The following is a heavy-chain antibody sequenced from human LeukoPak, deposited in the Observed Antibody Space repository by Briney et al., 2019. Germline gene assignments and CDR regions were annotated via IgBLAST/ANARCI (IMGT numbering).Heavy chain of an antibody. Sequence: GGSLRLSCAASGFTFSSYAMNWVRQAPGKGLEWVSAISGGGTSTYYADSVKGRFTISRDNAKNSLYLQMNSLRAEDTAVYYCASKGRYSGYDSDLDYWGQGTLVTVSS. CDR1: GFTFSSYA. CDR3: ASKGRYSGYDSDLDY. CDR2: ISGGGTST. V-gene: IGHV3-23*01. J-gene: IGHJ4*02. D-gene: IGHD5-12*01.